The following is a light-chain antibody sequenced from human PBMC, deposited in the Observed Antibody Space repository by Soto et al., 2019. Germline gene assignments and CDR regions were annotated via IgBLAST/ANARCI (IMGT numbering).Light chain of an antibody. CDR3: QTCNSAPFT. CDR2: AAS. J-gene: IGKJ3*01. CDR1: QGIYNY. Sequence: ETQMTQSPSSLSASVGDRVTITCMASQGIYNYLAWYQQKPGKVPKILIYAASSLVSGVPSRFSGSGSGTDFTLTISSLQPEDVATYYRQTCNSAPFTVGPVTQVEIK. V-gene: IGKV1-27*01.